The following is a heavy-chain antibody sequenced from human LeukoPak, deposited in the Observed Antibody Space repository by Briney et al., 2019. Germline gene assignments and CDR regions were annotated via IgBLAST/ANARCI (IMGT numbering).Heavy chain of an antibody. D-gene: IGHD3-3*01. Sequence: SVKVSCKASGGTFSSYAISWVRQAPGQGPEWMGGIIPIFGTANYAQKFQGRVTITADEPTSTAYMELSSLRSEDTAVYYCARGSELNYDFWSGFGYYYYMDVWGKGTTVTVSS. V-gene: IGHV1-69*01. CDR3: ARGSELNYDFWSGFGYYYYMDV. J-gene: IGHJ6*03. CDR1: GGTFSSYA. CDR2: IIPIFGTA.